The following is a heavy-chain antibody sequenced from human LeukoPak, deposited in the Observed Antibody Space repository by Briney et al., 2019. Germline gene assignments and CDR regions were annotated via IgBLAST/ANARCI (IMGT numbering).Heavy chain of an antibody. CDR3: ARVLDCSGGSCYSFNWFDP. CDR2: IKQDGSEK. V-gene: IGHV3-7*01. Sequence: GGSLRLSCAASGFTFSSYAMHWVRQAPGKGLEWVANIKQDGSEKYYVDSVKGRFTISRDNVKNSLYLQMNSLRAEDTAVYYCARVLDCSGGSCYSFNWFDPWGQGTLVTVSS. D-gene: IGHD2-15*01. J-gene: IGHJ5*02. CDR1: GFTFSSYA.